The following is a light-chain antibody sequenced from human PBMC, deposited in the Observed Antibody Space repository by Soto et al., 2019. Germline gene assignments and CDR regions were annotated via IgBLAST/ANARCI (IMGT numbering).Light chain of an antibody. CDR1: QSISSW. V-gene: IGKV1-5*01. J-gene: IGKJ1*01. Sequence: DIQMTQSPSTLSASVGDRVTITCRASQSISSWLAWYQQKPGKAPKLLIYDASSLESGVPSRFSGSGSGTEFTLTISSLQPADFATYYCQQYNSYSFGQGTKVDIK. CDR2: DAS. CDR3: QQYNSYS.